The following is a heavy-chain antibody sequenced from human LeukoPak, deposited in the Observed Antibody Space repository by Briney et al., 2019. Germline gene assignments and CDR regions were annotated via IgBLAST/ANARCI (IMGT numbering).Heavy chain of an antibody. CDR1: GFTVSSNY. CDR2: IYSGGTT. D-gene: IGHD3-22*01. J-gene: IGHJ4*02. Sequence: GGSLRLSCAASGFTVSSNYMNWVRQAPEKGLEWVSIIYSGGTTYYADSVKGRFTISRDNSKNTLYLQMNSLRAEDTAVYYCARGSDSSGYCYFDYWGQGTLVTVSS. V-gene: IGHV3-66*01. CDR3: ARGSDSSGYCYFDY.